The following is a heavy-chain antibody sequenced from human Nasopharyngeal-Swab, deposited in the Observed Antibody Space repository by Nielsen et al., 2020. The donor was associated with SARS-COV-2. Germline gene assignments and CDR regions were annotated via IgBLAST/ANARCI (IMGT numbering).Heavy chain of an antibody. V-gene: IGHV4-34*01. J-gene: IGHJ6*03. CDR3: ARAIFGVVIIFNYYYMDV. Sequence: WIRQPPGKGLEWIGEINHSGSTNYNPSLKSRVIISVDTSKNQFSLKLSSVTAADTAVYYCARAIFGVVIIFNYYYMDVWGKGTTVTSP. CDR2: INHSGST. D-gene: IGHD3-3*01.